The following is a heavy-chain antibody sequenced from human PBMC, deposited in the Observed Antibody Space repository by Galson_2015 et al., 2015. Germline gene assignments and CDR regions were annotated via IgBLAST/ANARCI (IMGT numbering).Heavy chain of an antibody. V-gene: IGHV1-2*04. CDR2: INPNSGGT. CDR3: ARFSGWADRTFDI. D-gene: IGHD1-14*01. Sequence: SVKVSCKASGYTFTDYFMHWVRQAPGQGLEWLGWINPNSGGTNYAQKFQGWVTMTRDTSISTAYIELSRLRSNNTAVYYCARFSGWADRTFDIWGQGTMVTVSS. J-gene: IGHJ3*02. CDR1: GYTFTDYF.